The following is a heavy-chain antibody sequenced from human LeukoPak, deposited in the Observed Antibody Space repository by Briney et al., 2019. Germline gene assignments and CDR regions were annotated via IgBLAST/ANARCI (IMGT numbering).Heavy chain of an antibody. V-gene: IGHV3-21*01. CDR1: GFTFSSYS. J-gene: IGHJ4*02. D-gene: IGHD1-7*01. CDR2: ISSSSSYI. CDR3: ASRTGTLDY. Sequence: PGGSLRLSCAASGFTFSSYSMNWVRQAPGKGLEWVSSISSSSSYIYYADSVKGRFTISRDNAKNSLYLQMNGLRAEDTAVYYCASRTGTLDYWGQGTLVTVSS.